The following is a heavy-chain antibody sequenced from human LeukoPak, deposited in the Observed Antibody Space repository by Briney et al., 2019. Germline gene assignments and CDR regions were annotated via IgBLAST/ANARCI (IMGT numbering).Heavy chain of an antibody. CDR3: ARGPDYGDRLDYFDY. Sequence: PGGSLRLSRAASGFTFTRHWMGWVRQAPGKGLEWVASVKKDGNQYSVDSVKGRFIISRDNARNSLSLQMSSLRVEDTAIYFCARGPDYGDRLDYFDYWGQGTLVTVSS. D-gene: IGHD4-17*01. V-gene: IGHV3-7*01. J-gene: IGHJ4*02. CDR1: GFTFTRHW. CDR2: VKKDGNQ.